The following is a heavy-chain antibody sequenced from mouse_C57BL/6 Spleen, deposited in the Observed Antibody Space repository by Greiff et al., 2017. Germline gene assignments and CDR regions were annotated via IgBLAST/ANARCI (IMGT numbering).Heavy chain of an antibody. CDR1: GYIFTSYW. J-gene: IGHJ2*01. CDR2: IYPVSGST. D-gene: IGHD1-1*01. V-gene: IGHV1-55*01. Sequence: QVQLQQPGAELVKPGASVTMSCKASGYIFTSYWITWVKQRPGQGLEWIGDIYPVSGSTNYNEQFKSKATLTVDTSSSTAYMQLSSLTSEDSAVYYCAREDYGSSPDFDYWGQGTTLTVSS. CDR3: AREDYGSSPDFDY.